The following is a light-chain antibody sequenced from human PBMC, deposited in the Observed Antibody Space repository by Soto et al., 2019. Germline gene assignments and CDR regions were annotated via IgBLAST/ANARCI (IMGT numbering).Light chain of an antibody. Sequence: QSALTQPASVSGSPLQSITISCAGASSDVGAYTYVSWYQQHPGKAPKLMIYDVSNRPSGVSNRFSGSKSGNTASLTISGLQAEDEADYYCTSYTSSSTPYVFGGGTKVTVL. CDR1: SSDVGAYTY. J-gene: IGLJ1*01. V-gene: IGLV2-14*01. CDR3: TSYTSSSTPYV. CDR2: DVS.